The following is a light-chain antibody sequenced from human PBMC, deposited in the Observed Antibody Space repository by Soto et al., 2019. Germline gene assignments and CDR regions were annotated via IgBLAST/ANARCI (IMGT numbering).Light chain of an antibody. CDR3: QQYKNWPPIT. CDR2: GAS. J-gene: IGKJ3*01. V-gene: IGKV3-15*01. CDR1: QSVSNN. Sequence: EIVMTQSPATLSVSPGERATLSCWASQSVSNNLAWYQQKPGQAPRLLIYGASTRATGIPARFSGSGSGKEFTLTISSMQSEDFAIYYCQQYKNWPPITVGPGTNVHIK.